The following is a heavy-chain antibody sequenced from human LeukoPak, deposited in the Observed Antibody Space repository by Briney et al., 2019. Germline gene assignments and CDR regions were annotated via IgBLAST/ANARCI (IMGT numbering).Heavy chain of an antibody. D-gene: IGHD5-18*01. CDR1: DYSITRGYY. CDR2: IYHSGET. V-gene: IGHV4-38-2*02. Sequence: PSETLSLTCTVSDYSITRGYYWGWIRQPPGKGLEWIGNIYHSGETYYKSSLKSRVTISVDTSKNQFSLKLNSVTAADTAVYYCARDCSGQLWLCPIDYWGQGTLVTVSS. CDR3: ARDCSGQLWLCPIDY. J-gene: IGHJ4*02.